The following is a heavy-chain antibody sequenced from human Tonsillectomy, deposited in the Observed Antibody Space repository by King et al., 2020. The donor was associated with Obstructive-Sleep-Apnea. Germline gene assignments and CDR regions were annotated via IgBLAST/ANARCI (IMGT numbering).Heavy chain of an antibody. V-gene: IGHV7-4-1*02. Sequence: HVQLVESGSELKKPGASVKVSCKASGYSLSNYGMNWVRQAPGQGLEWMGRINTNTGDPTYAQDFTGRFVFSLDTSVNTAYLQISSLKAEDTAVYFCVRGGGSYGTFACWGQGTLVTVSS. D-gene: IGHD1-1*01. CDR1: GYSLSNYG. J-gene: IGHJ4*02. CDR3: VRGGGSYGTFAC. CDR2: INTNTGDP.